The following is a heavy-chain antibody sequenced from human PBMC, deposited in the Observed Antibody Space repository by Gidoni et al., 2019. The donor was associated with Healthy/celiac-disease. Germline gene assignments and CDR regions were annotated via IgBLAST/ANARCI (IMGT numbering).Heavy chain of an antibody. V-gene: IGHV3-21*01. D-gene: IGHD1-26*01. CDR1: GFTFSDYS. Sequence: EVQLVESGGGLVKPGGSLSLSCSASGFTFSDYSVNWVRQAPGKGLAWVSSISSSGTYIYYADSVKGRFTVSRDNAKNSLYLQMNSLRAEDTAVYYCARVGGSYHIDYWGQGTLVTVSS. CDR3: ARVGGSYHIDY. CDR2: ISSSGTYI. J-gene: IGHJ4*02.